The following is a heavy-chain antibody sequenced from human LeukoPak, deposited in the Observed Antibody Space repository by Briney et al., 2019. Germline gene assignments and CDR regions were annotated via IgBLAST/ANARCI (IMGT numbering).Heavy chain of an antibody. D-gene: IGHD1-14*01. CDR1: GFTFDDYT. J-gene: IGHJ6*02. CDR3: AKDKGERQKPTYYYYYGMDV. Sequence: GSLRLSCAASGFTFDDYTMHWVRQAPEKGLEWVSLISWDGGSTYYADSVKGRFTISRDNSKNSLYLQMNSLRTEDTALYYCAKDKGERQKPTYYYYYGMDVWGQGTTVTVSS. V-gene: IGHV3-43*01. CDR2: ISWDGGST.